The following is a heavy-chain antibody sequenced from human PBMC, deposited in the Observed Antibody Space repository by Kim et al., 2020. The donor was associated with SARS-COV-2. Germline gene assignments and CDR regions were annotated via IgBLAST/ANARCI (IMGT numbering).Heavy chain of an antibody. D-gene: IGHD3-10*01. Sequence: GGSLRLSCAASGFSFSHYGMHWVRQGPGKGLEWVALISFDGNNKNYADSVKGRFTISRDNFKNTLFLEVDNLGAEDTAVYYCAKDEAFGSGNQRRYNYYGMFVWGQGTTVTVSS. CDR1: GFSFSHYG. V-gene: IGHV3-30*18. J-gene: IGHJ6*02. CDR3: AKDEAFGSGNQRRYNYYGMFV. CDR2: ISFDGNNK.